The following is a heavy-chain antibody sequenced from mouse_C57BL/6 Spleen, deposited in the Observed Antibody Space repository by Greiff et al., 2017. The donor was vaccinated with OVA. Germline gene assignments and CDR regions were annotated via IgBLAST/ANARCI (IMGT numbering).Heavy chain of an antibody. V-gene: IGHV1-82*01. Sequence: LVESGPELVKPGASVKISCKASGYAFSSSWMNWVKQRPGKGLEWIGRIYPGDGDTNYNGKFKGKATLTADKSSSTAYMQLSSLTSEDSAVYFCARQDGAMDYWGQGTSVTVSS. CDR3: ARQDGAMDY. J-gene: IGHJ4*01. D-gene: IGHD2-3*01. CDR2: IYPGDGDT. CDR1: GYAFSSSW.